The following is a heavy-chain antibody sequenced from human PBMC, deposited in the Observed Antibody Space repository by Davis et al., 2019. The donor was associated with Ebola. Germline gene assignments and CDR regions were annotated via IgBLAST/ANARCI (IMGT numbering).Heavy chain of an antibody. V-gene: IGHV1-46*01. CDR2: INPSGGST. J-gene: IGHJ4*02. D-gene: IGHD1-26*01. CDR1: GYTFTSYY. CDR3: ARGVWVGATPPPDY. Sequence: ASVKVSCKASGYTFTSYYMHWVRQAPGQGLEWMGIINPSGGSTSYAQKFQGRVTMTRDTSTRTVYLRLNSLGYEDTAVYYCARGVWVGATPPPDYWGQGSPVTVSS.